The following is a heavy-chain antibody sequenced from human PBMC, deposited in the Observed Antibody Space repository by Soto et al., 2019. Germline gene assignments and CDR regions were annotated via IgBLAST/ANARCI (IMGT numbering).Heavy chain of an antibody. V-gene: IGHV3-30*18. D-gene: IGHD3-10*01. CDR2: ISYDGSNK. J-gene: IGHJ4*02. Sequence: GGSLRLSCAASGFTFSSYGMHWVRQAPGKGLEWVAVISYDGSNKYYADSVKGRFTISRDNSRNTLYLQMNSLRAEDTAVYYCAKDLDRGALDYWGQGTLVTVSS. CDR1: GFTFSSYG. CDR3: AKDLDRGALDY.